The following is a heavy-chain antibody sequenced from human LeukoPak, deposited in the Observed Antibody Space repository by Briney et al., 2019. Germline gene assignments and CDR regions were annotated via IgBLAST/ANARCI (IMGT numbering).Heavy chain of an antibody. D-gene: IGHD6-6*01. CDR3: ARDFVQCTSSSGYFDC. CDR2: ISSGGTIT. V-gene: IGHV3-11*04. CDR1: GFTFSDYY. J-gene: IGHJ4*02. Sequence: GGSLRLSCAASGFTFSDYYMSWFRQAPGKGLEWISYISSGGTITYYTDSEKGRFTISRDNAENSLYLQMNSLSAEDTAVYYCARDFVQCTSSSGYFDCWGQGTLVTVSS.